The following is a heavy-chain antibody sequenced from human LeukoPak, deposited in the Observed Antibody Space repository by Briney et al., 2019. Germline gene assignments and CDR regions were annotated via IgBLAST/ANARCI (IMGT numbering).Heavy chain of an antibody. CDR2: ISSSSSTI. V-gene: IGHV3-48*01. CDR1: GFTFSSYS. Sequence: GGSLRLSCAASGFTFSSYSMNWVRQAPGKGLEWVSYISSSSSTIYYADSVKGRFTISRDNSKNTLFLQMSSLRAEDTAVYYCAKDKNVLCSITCRSEFDFWGQGTLVTVSS. CDR3: AKDKNVLCSITCRSEFDF. D-gene: IGHD2-2*01. J-gene: IGHJ4*02.